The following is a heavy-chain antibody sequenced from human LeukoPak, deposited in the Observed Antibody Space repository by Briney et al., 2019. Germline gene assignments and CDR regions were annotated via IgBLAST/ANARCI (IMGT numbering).Heavy chain of an antibody. D-gene: IGHD3-10*01. V-gene: IGHV3-23*01. CDR2: ISGSGGST. CDR3: ASRLNYYGSGSYDLDY. J-gene: IGHJ4*02. CDR1: GFTFSSYG. Sequence: PGGSLRLSCAASGFTFSSYGMSWVRQAPGKGLEWVSAISGSGGSTYYADSVKGRFTISRDNSKNTLYLQMNSLRAEDTAVYYCASRLNYYGSGSYDLDYWGQGTLVTVSS.